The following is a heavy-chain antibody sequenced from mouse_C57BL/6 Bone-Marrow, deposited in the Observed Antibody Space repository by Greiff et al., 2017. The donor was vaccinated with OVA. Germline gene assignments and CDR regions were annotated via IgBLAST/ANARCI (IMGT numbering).Heavy chain of an antibody. Sequence: EVKVEESVAELVRPGASVKLSCTASGFNIKNTYMHWVKQRPEQGLAWIGWIDPANGNPKYAPKFPGTATITEETAYNTAYKQRSSLTAEDTAIYYWAGGIRFDYWGQGTTLTVAS. CDR3: AGGIRFDY. J-gene: IGHJ2*01. V-gene: IGHV14-3*01. CDR1: GFNIKNTY. CDR2: IDPANGNP.